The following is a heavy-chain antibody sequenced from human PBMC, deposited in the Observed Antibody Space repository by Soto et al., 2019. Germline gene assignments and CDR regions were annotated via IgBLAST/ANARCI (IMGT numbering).Heavy chain of an antibody. J-gene: IGHJ3*02. CDR3: ARVYLGAFDI. Sequence: PSDTLSLTCAVSGGSVSNANYYWSWLRQPPGKGLEWIAYVHYSGSTNYNPSLESRVTISLDTSKNQFSLKIDSVTAADTAVYYCARVYLGAFDIWGQGTMVTVSS. CDR2: VHYSGST. V-gene: IGHV4-61*01. CDR1: GGSVSNANYY. D-gene: IGHD3-10*01.